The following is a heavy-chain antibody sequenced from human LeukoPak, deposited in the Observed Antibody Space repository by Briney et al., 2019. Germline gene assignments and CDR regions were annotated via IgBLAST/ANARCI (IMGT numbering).Heavy chain of an antibody. D-gene: IGHD2/OR15-2a*01. CDR3: VRGRVKGKY. Sequence: SETLSLTCAVYGGSFSGYYWTWIRQPPGKGLEWIGEINHSGDTNYNPSLKSRVTISVDTSKNQFSLKLGSVTAADTAVYYCVRGRVKGKYWGQGTLVTVSS. J-gene: IGHJ4*02. CDR1: GGSFSGYY. CDR2: INHSGDT. V-gene: IGHV4-34*01.